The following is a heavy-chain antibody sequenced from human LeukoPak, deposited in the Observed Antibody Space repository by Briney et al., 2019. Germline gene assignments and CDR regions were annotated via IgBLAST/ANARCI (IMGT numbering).Heavy chain of an antibody. J-gene: IGHJ4*02. V-gene: IGHV3-74*01. D-gene: IGHD2/OR15-2a*01. CDR3: VSFYETY. Sequence: GGSLRLSCAASGFTFSDAWMHWVRQVPGKGLVWVSHINSDGSWTSYADSVKGRFTISKDNAKNTVYLQMNSLRAEDTAVYYCVSFYETYWGRGTLVTVSS. CDR1: GFTFSDAW. CDR2: INSDGSWT.